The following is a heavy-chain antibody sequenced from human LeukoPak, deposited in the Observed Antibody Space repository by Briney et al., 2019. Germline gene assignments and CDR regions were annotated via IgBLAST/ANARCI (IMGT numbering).Heavy chain of an antibody. J-gene: IGHJ4*02. Sequence: PGGSLRLSWAASGFIVSSNYMSWVRQAPGKGLEWVSVIYSGGSTDYADSVKGRFTISRDNSKNTLYLQMNSLRAEDTAVYYCATKGPYFLSSIDYWGQGTLVTVSS. CDR3: ATKGPYFLSSIDY. V-gene: IGHV3-53*01. CDR1: GFIVSSNY. CDR2: IYSGGST. D-gene: IGHD2/OR15-2a*01.